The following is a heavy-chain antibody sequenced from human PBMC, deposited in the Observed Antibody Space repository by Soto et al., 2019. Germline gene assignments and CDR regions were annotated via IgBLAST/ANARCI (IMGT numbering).Heavy chain of an antibody. J-gene: IGHJ4*02. CDR1: GFTFRNQD. D-gene: IGHD3-22*01. CDR2: ISGRGGVT. Sequence: EVQLLESGGGLVQPGGSLRLTCVGSGFTFRNQDMRRVRQAPGKGLEWVSGISGRGGVTYYADSVKGRFTISRDNSKNTLYLQMNNLRANDTAVYYCAKDRKFRSYYESAGHYNDWGQGTLVTVSS. CDR3: AKDRKFRSYYESAGHYND. V-gene: IGHV3-23*01.